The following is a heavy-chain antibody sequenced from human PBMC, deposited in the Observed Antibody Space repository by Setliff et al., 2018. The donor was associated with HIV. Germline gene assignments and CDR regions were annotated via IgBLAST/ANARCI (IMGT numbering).Heavy chain of an antibody. J-gene: IGHJ3*02. CDR1: GFMFGTNW. Sequence: GGSLRLSCEASGFMFGTNWMSWVRQAPGKGPEWLANINQDGSDKYYMYSVKGRFTISRDNAKNSLYLQMNSLRAEDTAVYYCARSFWGFVRNAASDIWGQGTMVTVSS. V-gene: IGHV3-7*01. D-gene: IGHD3-16*01. CDR3: ARSFWGFVRNAASDI. CDR2: INQDGSDK.